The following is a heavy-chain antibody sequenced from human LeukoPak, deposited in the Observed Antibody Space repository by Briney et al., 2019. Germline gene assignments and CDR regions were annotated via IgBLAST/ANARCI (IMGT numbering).Heavy chain of an antibody. V-gene: IGHV1-8*03. Sequence: ASVKVSCKASGYTFTSYDINWVRQATGQGLEWMGWMNPNSGNTGYAQKFQGRVTITRNTSISTAYMELSSLRSEDTAVYYCASNSMVRGKGTDYWGQGTLVTVSS. CDR3: ASNSMVRGKGTDY. D-gene: IGHD3-10*01. J-gene: IGHJ4*02. CDR1: GYTFTSYD. CDR2: MNPNSGNT.